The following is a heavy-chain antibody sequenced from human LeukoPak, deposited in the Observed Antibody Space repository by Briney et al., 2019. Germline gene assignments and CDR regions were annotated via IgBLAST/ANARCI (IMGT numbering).Heavy chain of an antibody. CDR3: ARQSTNGGYPPFLDY. CDR1: GYSFTSYW. D-gene: IGHD4-17*01. CDR2: IYPGDSDT. V-gene: IGHV5-51*01. J-gene: IGHJ4*02. Sequence: GESLKIPCQGSGYSFTSYWIGWVRQMPGKGLEWMGIIYPGDSDTRYSPSFQGQATISADKSISTAYLQWSSLKASDTAMYYCARQSTNGGYPPFLDYWGQGTLVTVSS.